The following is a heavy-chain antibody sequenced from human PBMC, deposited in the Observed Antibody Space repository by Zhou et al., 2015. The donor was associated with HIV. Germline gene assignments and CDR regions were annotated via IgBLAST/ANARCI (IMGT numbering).Heavy chain of an antibody. Sequence: EVQLVESGGDLVQPGGSLRLSCAASGFSLSAYRMSWIRQAPGKGLEWVSYISSSGSTIYYADSVKGRFTISRDNAKNSLYLQMNSLRAEDTAVYYCARDTSHCSSTSCYTYYFDYWGQGTLVTVSS. J-gene: IGHJ4*02. CDR2: ISSSGSTI. CDR1: GFSLSAYR. CDR3: ARDTSHCSSTSCYTYYFDY. V-gene: IGHV3-48*04. D-gene: IGHD2-2*02.